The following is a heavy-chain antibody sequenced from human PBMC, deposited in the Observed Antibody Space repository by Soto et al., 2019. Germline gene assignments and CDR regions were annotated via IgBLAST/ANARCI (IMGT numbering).Heavy chain of an antibody. CDR3: ARLSGYVAGAFDI. Sequence: PSETLSLTCTVSGGSISSYYWSWIRQPPGKGLEWIGYIYYSGSTNYNPSLKSRVTVSVDTSKNQFSLKLSSVTAADTAVYYCARLSGYVAGAFDIWGQGTMVTVSS. J-gene: IGHJ3*02. CDR1: GGSISSYY. V-gene: IGHV4-59*01. D-gene: IGHD5-12*01. CDR2: IYYSGST.